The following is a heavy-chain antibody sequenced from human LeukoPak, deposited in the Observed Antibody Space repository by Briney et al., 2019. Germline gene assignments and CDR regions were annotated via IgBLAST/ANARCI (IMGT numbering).Heavy chain of an antibody. D-gene: IGHD2-2*01. CDR2: IYTSGST. CDR1: GGSISSGSYY. V-gene: IGHV4-61*02. CDR3: ARDQEAYCSSTSCYEYSYYMDV. J-gene: IGHJ6*03. Sequence: SETLSLTCTVSGGSISSGSYYWSWIRQPAGKGLEWIGRIYTSGSTNYNPSLKSRVTISVDTSKNQFSLKLSSVTAADTAVYYYARDQEAYCSSTSCYEYSYYMDVWGKGTTVTISS.